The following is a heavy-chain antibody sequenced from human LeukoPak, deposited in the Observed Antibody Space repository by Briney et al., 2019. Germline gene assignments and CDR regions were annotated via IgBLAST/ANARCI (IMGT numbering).Heavy chain of an antibody. Sequence: SETLSLTCTVSGGSISSYYWSWIRQPPGKGLEWIGYIYYSGSTNYNPSLKSRVTISVDTSKNQFSLKLSSVTAADTAVYYCATSQGGYSPYYYGMDVWGQGTTVTVSS. D-gene: IGHD5-18*01. CDR2: IYYSGST. CDR3: ATSQGGYSPYYYGMDV. V-gene: IGHV4-59*01. CDR1: GGSISSYY. J-gene: IGHJ6*02.